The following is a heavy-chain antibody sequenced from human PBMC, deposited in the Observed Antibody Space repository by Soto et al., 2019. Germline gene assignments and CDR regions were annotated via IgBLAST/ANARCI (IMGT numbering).Heavy chain of an antibody. D-gene: IGHD3-22*01. CDR2: INPSGGST. Sequence: QVQLVQSGAEVKKPGASVKVSCKASGYTFTSYYMHWVRQAPGQGLEWMGIINPSGGSTSYAQKFPGRVTMTRDTSTSSVYMELSSLRSEDTAVYYCAGGDRHSSGYYRGKILDYWGQGTLVTVSS. V-gene: IGHV1-46*01. J-gene: IGHJ4*02. CDR1: GYTFTSYY. CDR3: AGGDRHSSGYYRGKILDY.